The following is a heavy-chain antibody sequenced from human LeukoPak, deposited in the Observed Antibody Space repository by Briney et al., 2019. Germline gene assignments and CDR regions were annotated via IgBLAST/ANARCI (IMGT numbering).Heavy chain of an antibody. CDR1: GFTFSSYE. V-gene: IGHV3-21*05. CDR2: ISSSSSYI. CDR3: ARDEYSSSSRYYYYMDV. J-gene: IGHJ6*03. Sequence: GGSLRLSCAASGFTFSSYEMNWVRQAPGKGLEWVSYISSSSSYIYYADSVKGRFTISRDNAKNSLYLQMNSLRAEDTAVYYCARDEYSSSSRYYYYMDVWGKGTTVTVSS. D-gene: IGHD6-6*01.